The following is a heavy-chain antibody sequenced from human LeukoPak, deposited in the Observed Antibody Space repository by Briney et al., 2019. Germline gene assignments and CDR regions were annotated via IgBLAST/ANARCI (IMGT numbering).Heavy chain of an antibody. J-gene: IGHJ3*02. Sequence: PSETLSPTCTVSGGSISSYYWSWIRQPAGKGLEWIGRIYTSGSTNYNPSLKSRVTMSVDTSKNQFSLKLSSVTAADTAVYYCASPQLNSSSWYGDAFDIWGQGTMVTVSS. V-gene: IGHV4-4*07. CDR3: ASPQLNSSSWYGDAFDI. CDR2: IYTSGST. D-gene: IGHD6-13*01. CDR1: GGSISSYY.